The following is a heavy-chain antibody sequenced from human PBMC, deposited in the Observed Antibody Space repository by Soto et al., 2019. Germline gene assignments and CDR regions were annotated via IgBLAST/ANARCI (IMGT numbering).Heavy chain of an antibody. J-gene: IGHJ5*02. CDR2: IIPIFGTA. V-gene: IGHV1-69*06. D-gene: IGHD3-22*01. Sequence: AASVKVSCKASGGTFSRYAISWVRQAPGQGLEWMGGIIPIFGTANYAQKFQGRVTITADKSTSTAYMELSSLRSEDTAVYYCASRLDYASSVFEWSFDPWGQGTLVTVFS. CDR1: GGTFSRYA. CDR3: ASRLDYASSVFEWSFDP.